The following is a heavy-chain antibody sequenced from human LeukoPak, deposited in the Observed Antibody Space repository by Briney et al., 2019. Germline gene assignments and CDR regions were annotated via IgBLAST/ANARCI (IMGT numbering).Heavy chain of an antibody. CDR3: ARDPPDSSGYLTDY. Sequence: SVKVSRKASGGTFSSYTISWVRQAPGQGLEWMGRIIPILGIANYAQKFQGRVTITADKSTSTAYMELSSLRSEDTAVYYCARDPPDSSGYLTDYWGQGTLVTVSS. J-gene: IGHJ4*02. CDR1: GGTFSSYT. V-gene: IGHV1-69*04. D-gene: IGHD3-22*01. CDR2: IIPILGIA.